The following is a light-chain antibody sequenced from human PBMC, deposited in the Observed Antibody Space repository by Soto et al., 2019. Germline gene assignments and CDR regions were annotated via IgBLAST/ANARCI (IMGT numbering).Light chain of an antibody. CDR2: KAS. V-gene: IGKV1-5*03. CDR1: QSISSW. CDR3: QQYNSYSGYT. J-gene: IGKJ2*01. Sequence: DIQMTQSPSTLSASVGDRVTITCRASQSISSWLAWYQQKPGKAPKLLIYKASSLESGVPSRFSGSGSGTEFTLTISSLKPDDVATYYCQQYNSYSGYTFGQGTKLEIK.